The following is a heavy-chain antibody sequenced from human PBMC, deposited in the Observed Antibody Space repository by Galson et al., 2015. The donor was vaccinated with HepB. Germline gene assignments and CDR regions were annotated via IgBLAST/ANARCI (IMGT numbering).Heavy chain of an antibody. CDR2: IKSKTDGGTT. D-gene: IGHD5-18*01. Sequence: SLRLSCAASGFTFSNAWMSWVRQAPGKGLEWVGRIKSKTDGGTTDYAAPVKGRFTISRDDSKTTLYLQMDSLKTEDTAVYFCTSNNFGYNSFDYWGQGTLVTVSP. V-gene: IGHV3-15*01. J-gene: IGHJ4*02. CDR3: TSNNFGYNSFDY. CDR1: GFTFSNAW.